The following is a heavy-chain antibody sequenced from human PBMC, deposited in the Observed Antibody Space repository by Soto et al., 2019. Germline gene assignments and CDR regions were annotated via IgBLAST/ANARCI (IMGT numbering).Heavy chain of an antibody. J-gene: IGHJ4*02. Sequence: GALRPSWAASGFSFRNDARSWVRQAPGQGLEWISTLTGSCSNIYYADSVKGRFAISRDNSSNTLYLQTNSLTAEDTAVYYCANGRATYGLLTHDYWGQGTLVTVSS. V-gene: IGHV3-23*01. CDR1: GFSFRNDA. D-gene: IGHD3-10*01. CDR2: LTGSCSNI. CDR3: ANGRATYGLLTHDY.